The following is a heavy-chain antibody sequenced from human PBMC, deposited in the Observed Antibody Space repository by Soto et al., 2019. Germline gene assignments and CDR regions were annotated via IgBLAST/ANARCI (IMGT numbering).Heavy chain of an antibody. CDR3: ARVDGDSSGLFDY. CDR1: GGSISGYY. J-gene: IGHJ4*02. D-gene: IGHD3-22*01. Sequence: SETLSLTCTVSGGSISGYYWSWIRQPPGKGLEWIGYMYNTGSTVYNPSFKSRVTISVDTSKNQFSLKLSSVTAADTAVYYCARVDGDSSGLFDYWGQGTLVTVSS. V-gene: IGHV4-59*12. CDR2: MYNTGST.